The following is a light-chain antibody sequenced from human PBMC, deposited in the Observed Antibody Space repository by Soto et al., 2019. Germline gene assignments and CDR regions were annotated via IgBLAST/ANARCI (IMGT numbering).Light chain of an antibody. CDR1: QSFLCSSNNKNY. Sequence: IVMTQAPESLADSVGERATITCTSSQSFLCSSNNKNYLAWFQQRPGQPPKLLIYWASTRESGVPDRFSGSGSGTDFTLTISSLQAEDVAVYFCQQYYTTPFSFGGGTKVDIK. CDR2: WAS. CDR3: QQYYTTPFS. J-gene: IGKJ4*01. V-gene: IGKV4-1*01.